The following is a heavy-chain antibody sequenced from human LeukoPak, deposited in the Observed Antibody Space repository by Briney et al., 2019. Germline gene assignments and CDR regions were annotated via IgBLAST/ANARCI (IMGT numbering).Heavy chain of an antibody. V-gene: IGHV1-18*01. CDR1: SYTLTNYG. CDR3: ARDQDPGAFDI. J-gene: IGHJ3*02. Sequence: ASVKVSCKASSYTLTNYGISWVRQAPGQGLEWMGWISAYNGNTNYAQNLQGRVTMTTDTSTNTAYMELRRLRSDDTAVYYCARDQDPGAFDIWGQGTMVTVSS. CDR2: ISAYNGNT.